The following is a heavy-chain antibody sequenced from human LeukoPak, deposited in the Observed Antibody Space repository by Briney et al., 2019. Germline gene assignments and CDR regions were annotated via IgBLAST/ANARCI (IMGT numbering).Heavy chain of an antibody. CDR2: ISNSGTT. J-gene: IGHJ4*02. CDR3: ARRHPYYYGSGTYSRED. D-gene: IGHD3-10*01. V-gene: IGHV4-4*07. CDR1: GGSIGNYY. Sequence: PSETLSLTCTVSGGSIGNYYWNWIRQPAGKGLEWIGRISNSGTTNYHPSLKSRVTLSLDTSKNQFSLNLRSVTAADTAIYFCARRHPYYYGSGTYSREDWGQGTLVTVSS.